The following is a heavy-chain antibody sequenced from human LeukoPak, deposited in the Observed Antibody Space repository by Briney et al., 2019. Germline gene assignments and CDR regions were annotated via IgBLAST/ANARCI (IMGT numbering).Heavy chain of an antibody. CDR1: GGTFSSYA. CDR3: ARAGRCTNGVCPHYYYYMDV. J-gene: IGHJ6*03. D-gene: IGHD2-8*01. Sequence: SVKVSCKASGGTFSSYAISWVRQAPGQGLEWMGGIIPIFGTANYAQKFQGRVTITADKSTSTAYMELSSLRSEDTAVYYCARAGRCTNGVCPHYYYYMDVWGKGTTVTVSS. V-gene: IGHV1-69*06. CDR2: IIPIFGTA.